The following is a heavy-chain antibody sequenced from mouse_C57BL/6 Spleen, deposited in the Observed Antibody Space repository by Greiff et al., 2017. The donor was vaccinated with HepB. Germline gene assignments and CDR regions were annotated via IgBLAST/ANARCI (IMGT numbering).Heavy chain of an antibody. V-gene: IGHV5-6*01. CDR3: ARQTAQAPWFAY. D-gene: IGHD3-2*02. CDR2: ISSGGSYT. CDR1: GFTFSSYG. J-gene: IGHJ3*01. Sequence: EVQVVESGGDLVKPGGSLKLSCAASGFTFSSYGMSWVRQTPDKRLEWVATISSGGSYTYYPDSVKGRFTISRDNAKNTLYLQMSSLKSEDTAMYYCARQTAQAPWFAYWGQGTLVTVSA.